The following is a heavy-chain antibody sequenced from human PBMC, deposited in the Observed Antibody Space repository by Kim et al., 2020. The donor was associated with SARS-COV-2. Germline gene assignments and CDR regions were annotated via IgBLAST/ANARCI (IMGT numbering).Heavy chain of an antibody. D-gene: IGHD1-26*01. CDR2: ISYDGSNK. J-gene: IGHJ4*02. CDR1: GFTFSSYA. Sequence: GGSLRLSCAASGFTFSSYAMHWVRQAPGKGLEWVAVISYDGSNKYYADSVKGRFTISRDNSKNTLYLQMNSLRAEDTAVYYCARAYGGSYWYFDYWGQGTLVTVSS. V-gene: IGHV3-30*04. CDR3: ARAYGGSYWYFDY.